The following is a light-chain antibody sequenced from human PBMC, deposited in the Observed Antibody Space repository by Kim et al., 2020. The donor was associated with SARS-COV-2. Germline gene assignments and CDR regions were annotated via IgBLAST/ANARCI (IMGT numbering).Light chain of an antibody. CDR1: SSNIGAPHD. CDR2: GNS. CDR3: QSYDSSLSGSVV. V-gene: IGLV1-40*01. Sequence: QSVLTQPPSVSGAPGQTVTISCTGNSSNIGAPHDVHWYQQVPVTAPRLLIYGNSHRPSGVPDRFSGSKSGTSASLAITGLQAEDEADYYCQSYDSSLSGSVVFGGGTQLTVL. J-gene: IGLJ2*01.